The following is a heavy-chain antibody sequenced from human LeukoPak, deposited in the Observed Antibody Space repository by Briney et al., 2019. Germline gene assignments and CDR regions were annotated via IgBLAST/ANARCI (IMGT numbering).Heavy chain of an antibody. D-gene: IGHD6-19*01. CDR2: INPNSGGT. V-gene: IGHV1-2*02. J-gene: IGHJ4*02. CDR3: ARAVYSSGCCDY. CDR1: GYTFTGYY. Sequence: ASVKVSCKASGYTFTGYYMHWVRQAPGQGLEWMGWINPNSGGTNYAQKFQGRVTMTRDTSISTAYMELSRLRSDDTAVYYCARAVYSSGCCDYWGQGTLVTVSS.